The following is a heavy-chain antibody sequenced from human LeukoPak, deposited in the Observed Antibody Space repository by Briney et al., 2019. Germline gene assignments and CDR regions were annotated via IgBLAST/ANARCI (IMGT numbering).Heavy chain of an antibody. CDR2: MNPNSGNT. CDR3: ARGRTSRYSYGHLVY. D-gene: IGHD5-18*01. V-gene: IGHV1-8*01. Sequence: ASVKVSCKDSGYTFTSYDINWVRQAPGQGLEWMGWMNPNSGNTGYAQKFQGRVTMTRNTSISTAYMELSSLRSEDTAVYYCARGRTSRYSYGHLVYWGQGTLVTVSS. J-gene: IGHJ4*02. CDR1: GYTFTSYD.